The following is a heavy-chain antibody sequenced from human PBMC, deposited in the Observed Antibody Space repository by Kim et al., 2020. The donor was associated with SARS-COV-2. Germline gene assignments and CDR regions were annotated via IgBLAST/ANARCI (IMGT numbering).Heavy chain of an antibody. Sequence: SETLSLTCTVSGDSINSFSYYWGWIRQPPGKGLEWIGSIYYSGSTYYNPSLKSRVTISVDTSKKQFSLKLSSVTAADTAVYYCARSLGVVAATRWFDPWGQGILVTVSS. CDR3: ARSLGVVAATRWFDP. CDR2: IYYSGST. D-gene: IGHD2-15*01. CDR1: GDSINSFSYY. J-gene: IGHJ5*02. V-gene: IGHV4-39*07.